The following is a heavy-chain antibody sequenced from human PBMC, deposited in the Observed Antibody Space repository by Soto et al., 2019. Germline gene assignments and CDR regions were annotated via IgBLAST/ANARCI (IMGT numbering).Heavy chain of an antibody. V-gene: IGHV3-7*01. Sequence: EVQLVESGGDLVQPGGALRLSCAASGFTFTRFWMTWIRQAPGKGLEWVANIKEDGSEQHYVDSMRGRFTISRDNDKNSLYLQINSLRAEDTAVYYCARLQRDYFDYWGQGTLVTVSS. CDR3: ARLQRDYFDY. CDR2: IKEDGSEQ. CDR1: GFTFTRFW. J-gene: IGHJ4*02. D-gene: IGHD4-4*01.